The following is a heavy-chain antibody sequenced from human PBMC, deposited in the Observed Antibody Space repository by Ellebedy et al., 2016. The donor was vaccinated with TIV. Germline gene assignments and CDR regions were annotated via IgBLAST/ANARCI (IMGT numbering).Heavy chain of an antibody. J-gene: IGHJ6*02. CDR3: ARDLGRYGMDL. CDR2: IHHSGNS. Sequence: MPSETLSLPCSVSGGSINNYYWTWIRQPPGQGLEWIGDIHHSGNSHIHPSLKSRVTLSVDTSKNQFSLDMTSVTAADTATYYCARDLGRYGMDLWGQGTTVTVSS. V-gene: IGHV4-59*01. CDR1: GGSINNYY.